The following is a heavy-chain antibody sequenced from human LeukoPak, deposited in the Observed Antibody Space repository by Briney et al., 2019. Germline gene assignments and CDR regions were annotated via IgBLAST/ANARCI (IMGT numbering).Heavy chain of an antibody. J-gene: IGHJ4*02. V-gene: IGHV3-66*01. CDR1: GFTVSDNS. CDR2: IYSDGGP. CDR3: ARDVQIDC. Sequence: PGGSLRLSCGASGFTVSDNSMNWVRQAPGKGLEWISVIYSDGGPLYADSMKTRFTISRDNAENSLYLQMNSLRAEDTAVYYCARDVQIDCWGQGTLVTVSS.